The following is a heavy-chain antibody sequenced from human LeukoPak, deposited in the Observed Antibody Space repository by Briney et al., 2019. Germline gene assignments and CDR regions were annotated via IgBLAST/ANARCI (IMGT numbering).Heavy chain of an antibody. D-gene: IGHD2-2*01. V-gene: IGHV4-34*01. CDR1: GGSFSGYY. CDR3: GRGATIVVVPGAMSYYYGLDV. Sequence: PSETLSLTCAVYGGSFSGYYWSWVRQPPGKGLEWIGEINHSGSTNYNPSLKSRVTISVDTSKNQFSLKLSSVTAADTAVYYCGRGATIVVVPGAMSYYYGLDVWGQGTTVTVSS. J-gene: IGHJ6*02. CDR2: INHSGST.